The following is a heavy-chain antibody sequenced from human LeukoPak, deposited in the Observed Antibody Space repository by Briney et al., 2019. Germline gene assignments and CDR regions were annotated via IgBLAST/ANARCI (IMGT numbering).Heavy chain of an antibody. CDR1: GFTFSSYA. Sequence: GGSLRLSCAASGFTFSSYAMSWVRQAPGKGLEWVSAISGSGGSTYYADSVKGRFTISRDNAKNSLYLQMNSLRAEDTAVYYCARSPYTSGWYGVGYWGQGTLVTVSS. D-gene: IGHD6-19*01. J-gene: IGHJ4*02. CDR3: ARSPYTSGWYGVGY. CDR2: ISGSGGST. V-gene: IGHV3-23*01.